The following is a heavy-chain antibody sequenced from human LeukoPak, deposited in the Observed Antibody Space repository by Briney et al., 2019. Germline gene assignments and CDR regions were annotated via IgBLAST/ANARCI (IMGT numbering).Heavy chain of an antibody. D-gene: IGHD3-9*01. CDR2: MNPNSGNT. V-gene: IGHV1-8*02. Sequence: GASVKVSCKASGYTFTSYAMNWVRQATGQGLEWMGWMNPNSGNTGYAQKFQGRVTMTRNTSISTAYMELSSLRSEDTAVYYCARGRPLRYFEWLLLTYYYMDVWGKGTTVTISS. CDR3: ARGRPLRYFEWLLLTYYYMDV. J-gene: IGHJ6*03. CDR1: GYTFTSYA.